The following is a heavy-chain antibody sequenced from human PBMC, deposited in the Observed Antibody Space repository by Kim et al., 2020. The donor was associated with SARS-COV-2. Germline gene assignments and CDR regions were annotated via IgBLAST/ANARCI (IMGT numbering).Heavy chain of an antibody. Sequence: SETLSLTCAVYGGSFSGYYWSWIRQPPGKGLEWIGEINHSGSTNYNPSLKSRVTISVDTSKNQFSLKLSSVTAADTAVYYCARAVGDGGYYDRFDYWGQGTLVTVSS. J-gene: IGHJ4*02. CDR3: ARAVGDGGYYDRFDY. CDR2: INHSGST. V-gene: IGHV4-34*01. CDR1: GGSFSGYY. D-gene: IGHD3-22*01.